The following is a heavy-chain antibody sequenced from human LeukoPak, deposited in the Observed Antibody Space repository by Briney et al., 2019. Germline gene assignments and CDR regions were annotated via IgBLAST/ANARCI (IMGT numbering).Heavy chain of an antibody. D-gene: IGHD6-13*01. CDR3: TAYIAAAGTGGDY. CDR2: IRSKANSYAT. V-gene: IGHV3-73*01. CDR1: GFTFSGSA. J-gene: IGHJ4*02. Sequence: PGGSLKLSCAASGFTFSGSAMHWVRQASGKGLEWVGRIRSKANSYATAYAASVKGRFTISRDDSKNTAYLQMNSLKTEDTAVYYCTAYIAAAGTGGDYWGQGTLATVSS.